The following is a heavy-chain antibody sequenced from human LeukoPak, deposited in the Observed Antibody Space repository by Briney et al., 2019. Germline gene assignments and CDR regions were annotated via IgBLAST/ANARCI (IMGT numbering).Heavy chain of an antibody. V-gene: IGHV1-18*01. Sequence: ASVKVSCKASGYTFTSYGISWVRQAPGQGLEWMGWICAYNGNTNYAQKLQGRVTMTTDTSTSTAYMELRSLRSDDTAVYYCARGRTVTGYYYYYMDVWGKGTTVTISS. J-gene: IGHJ6*03. CDR3: ARGRTVTGYYYYYMDV. CDR1: GYTFTSYG. CDR2: ICAYNGNT. D-gene: IGHD4-17*01.